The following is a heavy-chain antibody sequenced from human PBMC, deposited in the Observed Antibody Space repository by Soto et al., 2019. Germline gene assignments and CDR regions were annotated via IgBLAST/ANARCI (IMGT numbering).Heavy chain of an antibody. J-gene: IGHJ6*02. Sequence: QEQVVESGGGVVQPGTSLRLSCAASGFSFRDYAMYWVRQAPGKGLEWVALIAFDSTQIYYGDTMKGRFTISRDNSNDTVSLQVNSVGPEDTAVYWSAKEWGGHVDYHYGMNVWGPGTTVTVSS. D-gene: IGHD3-16*01. CDR2: IAFDSTQI. V-gene: IGHV3-30*18. CDR1: GFSFRDYA. CDR3: AKEWGGHVDYHYGMNV.